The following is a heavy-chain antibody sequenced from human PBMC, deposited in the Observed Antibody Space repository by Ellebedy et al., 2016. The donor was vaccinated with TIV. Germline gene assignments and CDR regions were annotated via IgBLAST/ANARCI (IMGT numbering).Heavy chain of an antibody. D-gene: IGHD3-16*01. Sequence: GESLKISCAASRFSFSTFSMNWVRQAPGRGLEWVSSITSGSAYIYYADSVKGRFTISRDNAKNSLYLQMNSLRAEDTVVYDCARSRDYGAMDVWGQGTTVTVSS. V-gene: IGHV3-21*03. CDR1: RFSFSTFS. CDR2: ITSGSAYI. CDR3: ARSRDYGAMDV. J-gene: IGHJ6*02.